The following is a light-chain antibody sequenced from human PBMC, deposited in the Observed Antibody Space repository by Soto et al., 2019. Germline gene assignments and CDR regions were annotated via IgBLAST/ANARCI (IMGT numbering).Light chain of an antibody. CDR2: DVT. Sequence: QSALTQPRSVSGSPGQSVTISCTGTSSDVGGYEYVSWYQQHPGKAPKFMIYDVTKRPSGVPDRFSGSKSGNTASLTISGLQAEDEDDYYCCSYAGSYSWVFGGGTQLTVL. J-gene: IGLJ3*02. CDR3: CSYAGSYSWV. V-gene: IGLV2-11*01. CDR1: SSDVGGYEY.